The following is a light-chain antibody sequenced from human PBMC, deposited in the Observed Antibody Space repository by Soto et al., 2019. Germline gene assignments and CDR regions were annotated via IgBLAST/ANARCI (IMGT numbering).Light chain of an antibody. V-gene: IGKV1-5*01. J-gene: IGKJ1*01. CDR1: QSISSW. CDR3: QQYNTYPWT. CDR2: DAS. Sequence: DIQMTQSPATLSASVGDRVTNTFRASQSISSWLAWYQQKPGKVPKLLIDDASSLESGVPSRFSGSGSGTEFTLTISSLQPDDFATYYCQQYNTYPWTFGQGTKV.